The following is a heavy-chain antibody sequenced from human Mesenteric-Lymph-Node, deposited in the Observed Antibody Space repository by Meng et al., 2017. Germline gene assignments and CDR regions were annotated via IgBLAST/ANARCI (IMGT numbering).Heavy chain of an antibody. D-gene: IGHD2-15*01. CDR1: GYPFTGYY. J-gene: IGHJ6*02. V-gene: IGHV1-2*06. Sequence: ASVMVPCNASGYPFTGYYMHWLRQAPGQGLEWMGRINPNSGCTNYAQKFQGRVTMTRDTSISTAYVELSRLRSDYTAVYYCSSVVVVAATRYYGMDVWGQGTTVTVSS. CDR3: SSVVVVAATRYYGMDV. CDR2: INPNSGCT.